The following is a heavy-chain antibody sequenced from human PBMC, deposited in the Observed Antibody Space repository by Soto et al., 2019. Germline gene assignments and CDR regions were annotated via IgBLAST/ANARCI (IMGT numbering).Heavy chain of an antibody. D-gene: IGHD6-6*01. J-gene: IGHJ6*02. Sequence: EVQLVESGGGLVQPGGSLRLSCAASGFTFSSYWMSWVRQAPGKGLEWVANIKQDGSEKYYVDSVKGRFTISRDNAKNSLYLQMNSLRAEDTAVYYCARKGSSSDLYYYYGMDVWGQGTTVTVSS. CDR2: IKQDGSEK. V-gene: IGHV3-7*03. CDR1: GFTFSSYW. CDR3: ARKGSSSDLYYYYGMDV.